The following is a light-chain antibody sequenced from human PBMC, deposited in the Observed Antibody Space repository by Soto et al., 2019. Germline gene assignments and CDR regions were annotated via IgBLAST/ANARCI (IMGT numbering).Light chain of an antibody. V-gene: IGKV3-20*01. Sequence: EIVLTQSPGTLSLSPGERATLSCRASQSVSSSYLAWYQQKPGQAPRLLIYGASNRATGIPGRFSGSGSGTDFTLTISRLEPEDFVVYYCQQYGTSATFGGGTKVEIK. CDR3: QQYGTSAT. CDR2: GAS. J-gene: IGKJ4*01. CDR1: QSVSSSY.